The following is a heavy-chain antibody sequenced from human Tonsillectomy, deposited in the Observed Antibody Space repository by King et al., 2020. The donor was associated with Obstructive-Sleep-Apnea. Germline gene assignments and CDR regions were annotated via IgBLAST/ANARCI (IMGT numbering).Heavy chain of an antibody. CDR3: ARAHSGAYWGWFDP. CDR2: FYYSGSI. Sequence: QLQESGPGLVKPSETLSLKCTVSSGSISSYYWSFIRQPPGKGLYWIGSFYYSGSIYYSPSLKSRFTITLDTSKNQFSLKLSSVTAAVTAVYYCARAHSGAYWGWFDPWGQGPLVTVSS. J-gene: IGHJ5*02. CDR1: SGSISSYY. D-gene: IGHD2-15*01. V-gene: IGHV4-39*07.